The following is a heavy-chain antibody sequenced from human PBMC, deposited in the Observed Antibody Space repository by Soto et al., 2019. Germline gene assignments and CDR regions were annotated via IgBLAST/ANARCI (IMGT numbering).Heavy chain of an antibody. CDR1: GCSISSYY. CDR3: ARLDYDSSGYSTTYFDY. Sequence: SETLSLTCTVSGCSISSYYGSWIRQPPGKGLEWIGYIYYSGSTNYNPSLKSRVTISVDTSKNQFSLKLSSVTAADTAVYYCARLDYDSSGYSTTYFDYWGQGTLVTVSS. D-gene: IGHD3-22*01. CDR2: IYYSGST. J-gene: IGHJ4*02. V-gene: IGHV4-59*01.